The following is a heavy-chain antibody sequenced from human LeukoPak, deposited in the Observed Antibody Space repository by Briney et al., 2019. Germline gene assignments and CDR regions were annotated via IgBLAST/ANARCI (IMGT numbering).Heavy chain of an antibody. V-gene: IGHV3-21*01. CDR2: ISTSSSYI. Sequence: SGGSLRLSCAASGFTFSTYSMNWVRQAPGKGLEWVSSISTSSSYIYYADSVKGRFTISRDNARNSLYLQMNTLRAEDTAVYSCARGADGVSSNSRGWFDPWGQGTLVTVSS. D-gene: IGHD2-15*01. J-gene: IGHJ5*02. CDR3: ARGADGVSSNSRGWFDP. CDR1: GFTFSTYS.